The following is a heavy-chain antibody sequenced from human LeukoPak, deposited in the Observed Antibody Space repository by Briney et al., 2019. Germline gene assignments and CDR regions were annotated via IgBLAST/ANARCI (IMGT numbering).Heavy chain of an antibody. V-gene: IGHV3-30-3*01. D-gene: IGHD6-19*01. J-gene: IGHJ4*02. CDR2: ISYDGSRK. CDR1: GFTFSSYA. Sequence: GRSLRLSCAASGFTFSSYAMHWVRQAPGKGLEWVAVISYDGSRKYYADSVKGRFTISRDSSKSTLYLQMNSLRAEDTAVYYCASPPNSGWYPHSFDYWGQGTLVTVSS. CDR3: ASPPNSGWYPHSFDY.